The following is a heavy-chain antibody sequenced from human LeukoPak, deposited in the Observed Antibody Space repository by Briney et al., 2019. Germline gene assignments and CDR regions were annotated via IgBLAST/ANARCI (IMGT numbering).Heavy chain of an antibody. CDR3: ARDQAGVMMWDY. CDR2: INPNSGGT. D-gene: IGHD3-16*01. V-gene: IGHV1-2*02. J-gene: IGHJ4*02. Sequence: ASVKVSCKASGCTFTGYYMHWVRQAPGQGLEWMGWINPNSGGTNYAQKFQGRVTMTRDTSISTAYMELSRLRSDDTAVYYCARDQAGVMMWDYWGQGTLVTVSS. CDR1: GCTFTGYY.